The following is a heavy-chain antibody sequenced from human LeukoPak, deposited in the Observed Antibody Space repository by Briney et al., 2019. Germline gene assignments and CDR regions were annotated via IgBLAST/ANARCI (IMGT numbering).Heavy chain of an antibody. CDR2: ISGSTGST. CDR3: AKGLASAIVGATTLDY. Sequence: GGSLRLSCAASGFTFSNYAMNWVRQAPGKGLEWVSLISGSTGSTYYADSVKGRFSISRDNSKNTIYLQMNSLRAEDTAVYYCAKGLASAIVGATTLDYWGQGTLVTVSS. CDR1: GFTFSNYA. V-gene: IGHV3-23*01. J-gene: IGHJ4*02. D-gene: IGHD1-26*01.